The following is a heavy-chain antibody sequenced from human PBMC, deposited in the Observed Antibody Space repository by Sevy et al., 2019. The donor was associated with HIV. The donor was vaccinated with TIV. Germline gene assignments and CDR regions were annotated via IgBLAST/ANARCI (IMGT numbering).Heavy chain of an antibody. CDR2: IYYTGST. Sequence: SETLSLTCTVSGGSISSSNYFWGWIRQPPGKGLEWIGSIYYTGSTYYNPSLKSRVTISVDTSENQFSLKLSSVTAADTAVYYCARHYYGDYELTWGQGILVTVSS. J-gene: IGHJ4*02. CDR1: GGSISSSNYF. D-gene: IGHD4-17*01. V-gene: IGHV4-39*01. CDR3: ARHYYGDYELT.